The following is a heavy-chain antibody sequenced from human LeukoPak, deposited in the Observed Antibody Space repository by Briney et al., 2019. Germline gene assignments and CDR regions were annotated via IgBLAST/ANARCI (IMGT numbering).Heavy chain of an antibody. CDR3: ARLGVATPFDY. CDR1: GGSISSSSYY. Sequence: SQTLSLTCSVSGGSISSSSYYGGWIRQPPGKGLGWSASIYYSGSTHFNPSLKSRVTISGDTSKNQFPLKLSSVTAADTAVYYCARLGVATPFDYWGQGTLVTVSS. D-gene: IGHD5-12*01. CDR2: IYYSGST. J-gene: IGHJ4*02. V-gene: IGHV4-39*01.